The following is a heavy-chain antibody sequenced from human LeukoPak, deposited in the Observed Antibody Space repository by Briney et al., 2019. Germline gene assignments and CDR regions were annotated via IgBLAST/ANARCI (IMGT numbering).Heavy chain of an antibody. J-gene: IGHJ6*03. Sequence: ASVKVSCKASGYTFTRNYMHWVRQAPGQGLEWMGWMNPNSGNTGYAQKFQGRVTITRNTSISTAYMELSSLRSEDTAVYYCARSAYSYGYYYYYMDVWGKGTTVTVSS. V-gene: IGHV1-8*03. CDR2: MNPNSGNT. CDR3: ARSAYSYGYYYYYMDV. CDR1: GYTFTRNY. D-gene: IGHD5-18*01.